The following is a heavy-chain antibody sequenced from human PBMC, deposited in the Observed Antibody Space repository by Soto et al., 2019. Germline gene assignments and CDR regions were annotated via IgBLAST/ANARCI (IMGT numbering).Heavy chain of an antibody. CDR1: GGTFSSYA. CDR2: IIPIFGTA. CDR3: ATADYCSGGSCLDYYYYYGMDV. V-gene: IGHV1-69*01. Sequence: QVQLVQSGAEVKKPGSSVKVSCKASGGTFSSYAISRVRQAPGQGLEWMGGIIPIFGTANYAQEFQGRVTITADESTSTAYMDLSSLRSEDTALYYCATADYCSGGSCLDYYYYYGMDVWGQGTTVTVSS. D-gene: IGHD2-15*01. J-gene: IGHJ6*02.